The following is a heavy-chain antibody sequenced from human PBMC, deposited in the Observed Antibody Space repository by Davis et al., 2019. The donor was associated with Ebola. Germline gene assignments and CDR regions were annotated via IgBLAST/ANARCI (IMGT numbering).Heavy chain of an antibody. CDR3: ARGTDGYNPGGYFDS. D-gene: IGHD5-24*01. CDR2: IFPGDSDT. Sequence: GESLKISCKVSGYTFTTYWIVWVRQMPGKGLECMGIIFPGDSDTRYSPSFQGQVTISADKSISTAYLQWSSLKASDTAMYYCARGTDGYNPGGYFDSWGQGTLVIVSS. J-gene: IGHJ4*02. CDR1: GYTFTTYW. V-gene: IGHV5-51*01.